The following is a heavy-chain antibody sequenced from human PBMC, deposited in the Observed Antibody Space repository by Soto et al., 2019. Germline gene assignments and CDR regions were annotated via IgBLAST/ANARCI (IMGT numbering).Heavy chain of an antibody. CDR2: ISAYNGNT. CDR1: GYTFTSYG. CDR3: ARVMGDLLLWGPPHGMDV. V-gene: IGHV1-18*01. Sequence: QVQLVQSGAEVKKPGASVKVSCKASGYTFTSYGISWVRQAPGQGLEWMGWISAYNGNTNYAQKLQGRVTMTTDTDKSTTYMELRRLRYDETAVDYCARVMGDLLLWGPPHGMDVWGQGTTFTVSS. D-gene: IGHD2-21*01. J-gene: IGHJ6*02.